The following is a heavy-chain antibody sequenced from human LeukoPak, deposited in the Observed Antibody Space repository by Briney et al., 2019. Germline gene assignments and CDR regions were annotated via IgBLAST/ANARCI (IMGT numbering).Heavy chain of an antibody. Sequence: ASVKVSCKASGYTFCSYYMHWLRQAPGQWLEWMGIINPSGGSTSYAQKFRGRVTMTRDTSTSTVYMELSSLRSEDTAVYYCARVRPGVDYWGQGTLVTVSS. CDR1: GYTFCSYY. CDR3: ARVRPGVDY. V-gene: IGHV1-46*01. CDR2: INPSGGST. J-gene: IGHJ4*02. D-gene: IGHD3-10*01.